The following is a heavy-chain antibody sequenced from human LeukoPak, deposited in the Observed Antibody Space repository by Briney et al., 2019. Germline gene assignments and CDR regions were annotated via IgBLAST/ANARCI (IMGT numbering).Heavy chain of an antibody. CDR1: GGSISSYY. V-gene: IGHV4-59*07. J-gene: IGHJ3*02. Sequence: SDTLSLTCTVSGGSISSYYWSWIRQPPGKGLEWIGYIYYSGSTNYNPSLKSRVTISVDTSKNQFSLKLSSVTAADTAVYYCAAVQDYYDSSGYYSDAFDIWGQGTMVTVSS. D-gene: IGHD3-22*01. CDR3: AAVQDYYDSSGYYSDAFDI. CDR2: IYYSGST.